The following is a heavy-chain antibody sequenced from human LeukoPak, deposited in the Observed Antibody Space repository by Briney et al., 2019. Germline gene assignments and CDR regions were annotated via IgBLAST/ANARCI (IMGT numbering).Heavy chain of an antibody. CDR2: ISSSSSYI. V-gene: IGHV3-21*01. CDR3: ARDSGSYNTQYNWFDP. Sequence: GGSLRLSCAASGFTFSSYSMNWVRQAPGKGLEWVSSISSSSSYIYYADSVKGRFTISRDNAKNSLYLQMNSLRAEDTVVYYCARDSGSYNTQYNWFDPWGQGTLVTVSS. J-gene: IGHJ5*02. D-gene: IGHD1-26*01. CDR1: GFTFSSYS.